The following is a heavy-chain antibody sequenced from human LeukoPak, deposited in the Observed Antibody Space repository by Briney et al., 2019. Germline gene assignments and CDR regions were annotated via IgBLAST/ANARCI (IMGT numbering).Heavy chain of an antibody. V-gene: IGHV3-23*01. J-gene: IGHJ2*01. Sequence: PGGSLRLSCAASGFTFSSYDMSWVRQAPGKGLEWVSASGGDSGSTYADSVKGRFTISRDNSKNTLYLQMNSLRAEDTATYYCAKALNYWYFDLWGRGNLVTVSS. CDR2: SGGDSGST. CDR3: AKALNYWYFDL. CDR1: GFTFSSYD.